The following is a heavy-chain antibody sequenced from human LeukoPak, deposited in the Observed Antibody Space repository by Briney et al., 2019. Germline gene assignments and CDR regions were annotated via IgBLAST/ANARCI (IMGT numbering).Heavy chain of an antibody. Sequence: GGSLRLSCAASGFTFSSYSMNWVRQAPGKGLEWVSSISSSSSYIYYADSVNGRFTISRDNTKHSLYLQMNSLRAEDTAVYYCAREGDCSSTSCYIDYWGQGTLVTVSS. CDR3: AREGDCSSTSCYIDY. CDR2: ISSSSSYI. D-gene: IGHD2-2*02. J-gene: IGHJ4*02. CDR1: GFTFSSYS. V-gene: IGHV3-21*01.